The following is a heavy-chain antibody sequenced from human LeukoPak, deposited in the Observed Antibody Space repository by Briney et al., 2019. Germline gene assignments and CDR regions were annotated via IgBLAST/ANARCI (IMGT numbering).Heavy chain of an antibody. J-gene: IGHJ4*02. CDR3: AREDYSNYVIDY. CDR2: IYHSGST. Sequence: SETLSLTCAVSGGSISSGGYSWSWIRQPPGKGLEWIGCIYHSGSTYYNPSLKSRVTISVDRSKNQFSLKLSSVTAADTAVYYCAREDYSNYVIDYWGQGTLVTVSS. D-gene: IGHD4-11*01. V-gene: IGHV4-30-2*01. CDR1: GGSISSGGYS.